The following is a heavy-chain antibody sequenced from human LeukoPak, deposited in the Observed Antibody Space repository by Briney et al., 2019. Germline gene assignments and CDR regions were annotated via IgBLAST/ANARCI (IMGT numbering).Heavy chain of an antibody. CDR2: INHSGSA. CDR3: ARGVAGYYFYCYMDV. D-gene: IGHD2-21*01. Sequence: SETLSLTCAVSGGSISSGGYSWNWIRQPPGKGLEWIGEINHSGSANYNPSLESRVTISVDTSKNQFSLNLSSVTAADSAVYYCARGVAGYYFYCYMDVWGKGTTVTVSS. J-gene: IGHJ6*03. CDR1: GGSISSGGYS. V-gene: IGHV4-34*01.